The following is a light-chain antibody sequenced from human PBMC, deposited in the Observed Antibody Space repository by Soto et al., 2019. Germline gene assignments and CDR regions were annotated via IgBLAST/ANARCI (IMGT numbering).Light chain of an antibody. CDR1: QSVXSN. Sequence: EIVVTQSPVTLSVSPGERTTLSCRASQSVXSNFGWYEQKPGQAPRILISGESTRAPGIPARFIGSGSEKEFTLTISSLQSEDFAVYYCQHYNKWPPWTFGQGTKVDIK. CDR3: QHYNKWPPWT. V-gene: IGKV3-15*01. J-gene: IGKJ1*01. CDR2: GES.